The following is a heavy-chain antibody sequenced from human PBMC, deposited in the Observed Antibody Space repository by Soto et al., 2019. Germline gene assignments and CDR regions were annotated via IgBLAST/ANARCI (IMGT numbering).Heavy chain of an antibody. CDR1: GYTFTNYY. V-gene: IGHV1-46*03. CDR2: IKCSGGET. Sequence: QVQLVQSGAEVKKPGASVKVSCRTSGYTFTNYYMHWVRQAPGQGLEWMGIIKCSGGETTYAQKSLXXXTXXRDTSPSTVYMELSSLRSEDTAVYYCARGGDVVLVTAPLDYWGQGTLVTVSS. CDR3: ARGGDVVLVTAPLDY. J-gene: IGHJ4*02. D-gene: IGHD2-21*02.